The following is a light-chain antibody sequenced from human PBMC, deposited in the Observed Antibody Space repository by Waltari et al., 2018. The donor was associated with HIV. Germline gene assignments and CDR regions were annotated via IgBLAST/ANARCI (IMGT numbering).Light chain of an antibody. J-gene: IGLJ3*02. Sequence: QSALTQPRSVSGSPGQSVTISCTGTSSDVGNYNYVSWYQQHPGKAPKLMIFDVNKRPSGVPVRFSGSKSGNTASLTSSGLQAEDEADYYCCSYADNYTWVFGGGTKLTVL. CDR3: CSYADNYTWV. V-gene: IGLV2-11*01. CDR1: SSDVGNYNY. CDR2: DVN.